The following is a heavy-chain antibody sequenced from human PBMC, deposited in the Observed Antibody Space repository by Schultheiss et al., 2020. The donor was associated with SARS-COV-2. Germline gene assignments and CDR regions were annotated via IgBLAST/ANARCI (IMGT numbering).Heavy chain of an antibody. Sequence: GGSLRLSCAASGFTVSSNYMSWVRQAPGKGLEWVSAISGSGGSTYYADSVKGRFTISRDNAKNSLYLQMNSLRAEDTALYYCARDFGPAAIPLGWFDRWGQGTLVTVSS. D-gene: IGHD2-2*01. CDR1: GFTVSSNY. CDR3: ARDFGPAAIPLGWFDR. CDR2: ISGSGGST. J-gene: IGHJ5*02. V-gene: IGHV3-23*01.